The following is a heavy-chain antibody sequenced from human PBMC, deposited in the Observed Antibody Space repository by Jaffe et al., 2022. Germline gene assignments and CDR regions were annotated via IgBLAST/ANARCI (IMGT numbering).Heavy chain of an antibody. CDR2: IIPILGIA. CDR1: GGTFSSYT. V-gene: IGHV1-69*02. Sequence: QVQLVQSGAEVKKPGSSVKVSCKASGGTFSSYTISWVRQAPGQGLEWMGRIIPILGIANYAQKFQGRVTITADKSTSTAYMELSSLRSEDTAVYYCARGLWFGELLYAFDIWGQGTMVTVSS. CDR3: ARGLWFGELLYAFDI. D-gene: IGHD3-10*01. J-gene: IGHJ3*02.